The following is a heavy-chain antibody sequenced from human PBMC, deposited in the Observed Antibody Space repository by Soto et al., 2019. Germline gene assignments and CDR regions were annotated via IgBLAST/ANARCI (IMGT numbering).Heavy chain of an antibody. CDR1: GFTFISYD. V-gene: IGHV3-13*05. J-gene: IGHJ5*02. D-gene: IGHD3-3*01. CDR2: IGTAGDP. CDR3: ARGVPGYDFWSGSPPRSYWFDP. Sequence: PWRSLRLSCAASGFTFISYDMHWFRQATGKGLEWVSAIGTAGDPYYPGSVKGRFTISRENAKNSLYLQMNSLRAGDTAVYYCARGVPGYDFWSGSPPRSYWFDPWGQGTLVTVSS.